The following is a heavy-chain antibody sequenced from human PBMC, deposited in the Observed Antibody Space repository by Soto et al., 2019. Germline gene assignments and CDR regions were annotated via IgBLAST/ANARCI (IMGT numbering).Heavy chain of an antibody. V-gene: IGHV3-43*02. J-gene: IGHJ6*02. CDR3: AKDISIFGVVIRYYYGMDV. Sequence: GESLKISCAASGFTFDDYAMHWVRQAPGKGLEWVSLISGDGGSTYYADSVKGRFTISRDNSKNSLYLQMNSLRTEDTALYYCAKDISIFGVVIRYYYGMDVRGQGTTVTVSS. CDR2: ISGDGGST. D-gene: IGHD3-3*02. CDR1: GFTFDDYA.